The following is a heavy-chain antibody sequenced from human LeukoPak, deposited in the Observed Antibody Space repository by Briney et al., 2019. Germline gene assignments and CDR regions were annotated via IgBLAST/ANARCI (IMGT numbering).Heavy chain of an antibody. V-gene: IGHV4-34*01. Sequence: SETLSLTCAVYGGSFSGYYWSWIRQPPGKGLEWIGEINHSGSTNYNPSLKSRVTISVDTSKNQFSLKLSSVTAADTAVYYCARGRRSSSGWYTLHLPIDYWGQGTLVTVSS. CDR2: INHSGST. CDR1: GGSFSGYY. CDR3: ARGRRSSSGWYTLHLPIDY. J-gene: IGHJ4*02. D-gene: IGHD6-19*01.